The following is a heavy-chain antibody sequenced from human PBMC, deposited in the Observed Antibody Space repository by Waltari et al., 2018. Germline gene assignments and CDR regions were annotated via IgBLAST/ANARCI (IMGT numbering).Heavy chain of an antibody. CDR2: IIPISETP. V-gene: IGHV1-69*13. D-gene: IGHD1-26*01. Sequence: QVRLVQSGAEVRKPGSSVRVSCEASGGSFGTYALTWVRQAPGQGLEWMAGIIPISETPNDGQKFQGRVTIAADASTRTAYMDLGSLRSDDTAVYYCAKRIVGGPFDVWGQGTVVTVSS. CDR1: GGSFGTYA. J-gene: IGHJ3*01. CDR3: AKRIVGGPFDV.